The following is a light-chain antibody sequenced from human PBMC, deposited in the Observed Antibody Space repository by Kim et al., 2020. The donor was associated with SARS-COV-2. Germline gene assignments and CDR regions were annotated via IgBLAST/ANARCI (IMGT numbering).Light chain of an antibody. CDR3: QQYNNRWT. CDR1: QNVNIW. Sequence: AASGGDKITITCRASQNVNIWLAWYQQRPGKAPKLLIFKASTLEGGVPSRFSGSGSGTEFTLTITSLQPDDAATYFCQQYNNRWTFGQGTKVDIK. CDR2: KAS. J-gene: IGKJ1*01. V-gene: IGKV1-5*03.